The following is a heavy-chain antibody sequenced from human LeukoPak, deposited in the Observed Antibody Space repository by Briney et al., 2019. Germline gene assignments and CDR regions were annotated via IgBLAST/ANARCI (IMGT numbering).Heavy chain of an antibody. V-gene: IGHV4-4*07. J-gene: IGHJ5*02. D-gene: IGHD2-2*01. CDR1: GGSISSYY. CDR3: ARDRGYCSGTTCYPRFDP. CDR2: IYSTGST. Sequence: SGTLSLTCTVSGGSISSYYWSWIRQPAGKGLEWIGRIYSTGSTIYNPSLESRVTMSVDTSRNQFSLNLTSVTAADTAVYYCARDRGYCSGTTCYPRFDPWGQGTLVTVSS.